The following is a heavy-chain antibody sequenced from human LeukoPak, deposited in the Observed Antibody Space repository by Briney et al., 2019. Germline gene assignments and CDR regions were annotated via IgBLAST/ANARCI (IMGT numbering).Heavy chain of an antibody. J-gene: IGHJ4*02. CDR2: VSYDGSNK. V-gene: IGHV3-30*18. CDR1: GFIFSSYG. CDR3: AKSEWLVPGPFDY. D-gene: IGHD6-19*01. Sequence: GKSLRLSCAASGFIFSSYGMHWVRQAPGKGLEWVAVVSYDGSNKYYADSVKGRFTISRDNSKNTLYLQMNSLRAEDTAVYYCAKSEWLVPGPFDYWGQGTLVTVSS.